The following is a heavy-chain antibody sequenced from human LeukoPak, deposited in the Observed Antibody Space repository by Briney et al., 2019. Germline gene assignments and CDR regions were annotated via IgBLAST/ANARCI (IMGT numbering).Heavy chain of an antibody. Sequence: HSGGSLRLSCAASGFTFSSYGMHWVRQAPGKGLEWVAVISYDGSNKYYADSVKGRFTISRDNSKNTLYLQTNSLRAEDTAVYYCAKDLLRYCSSTSCSAIDYWGQGTLVTVSS. V-gene: IGHV3-30*18. J-gene: IGHJ4*02. CDR1: GFTFSSYG. D-gene: IGHD2-2*01. CDR2: ISYDGSNK. CDR3: AKDLLRYCSSTSCSAIDY.